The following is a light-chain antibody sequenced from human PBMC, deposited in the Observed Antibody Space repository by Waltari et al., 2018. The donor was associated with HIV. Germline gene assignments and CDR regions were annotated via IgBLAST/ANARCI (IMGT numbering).Light chain of an antibody. J-gene: IGKJ4*01. Sequence: EIVLTQYLAMLSLCQGGRATLSCRASQTVGSHLAWYQHKPGQAPRLLIYDPSNRATGIPARFSGSESETEFTLTISSLEPEDFADYYCQQRSNWLTFGGGTKVEIK. V-gene: IGKV3-11*01. CDR3: QQRSNWLT. CDR1: QTVGSH. CDR2: DPS.